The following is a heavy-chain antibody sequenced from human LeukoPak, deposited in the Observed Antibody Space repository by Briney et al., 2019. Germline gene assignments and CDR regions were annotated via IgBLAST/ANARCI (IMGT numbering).Heavy chain of an antibody. CDR3: ARDSAKGGSKGAIGATDY. CDR2: IKEDGSEK. Sequence: GGSLRLSCAASGFISSNNWMSWVRQAPGKGLEWVANIKEDGSEKHYLDSVKGRFTISRDNAKNSLYLQMNSLRAEDTAVYYCARDSAKGGSKGAIGATDYWGQGTLVTVSS. CDR1: GFISSNNW. J-gene: IGHJ4*02. V-gene: IGHV3-7*01. D-gene: IGHD1-26*01.